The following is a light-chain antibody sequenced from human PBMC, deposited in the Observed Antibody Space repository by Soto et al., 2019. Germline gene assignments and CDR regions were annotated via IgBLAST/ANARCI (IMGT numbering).Light chain of an antibody. CDR1: QSVSDN. Sequence: EVVMTQSPATLYVSPGERVTLSCRASQSVSDNFAWYQQKPGQAPRLLIYGASTRATTIPARFSGSGSGTDFTLTISSLQSEDFPVYYCQQSNNWPYTFGQGTKLDIK. CDR2: GAS. J-gene: IGKJ2*01. V-gene: IGKV3D-15*01. CDR3: QQSNNWPYT.